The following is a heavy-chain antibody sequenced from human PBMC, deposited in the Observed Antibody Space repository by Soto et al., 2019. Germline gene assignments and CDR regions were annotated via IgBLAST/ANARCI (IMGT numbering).Heavy chain of an antibody. CDR2: IIPILGIA. J-gene: IGHJ4*02. V-gene: IGHV1-69*02. CDR1: GGTFSSYT. Sequence: QVQLVQSGAEVKKPGSSVKVSCKASGGTFSSYTISWVRQAPGQGLEWMGRIIPILGIANYAQKFQGRVTIPADKSTSAAYMELSSLRSEDTAVYYCARSDTEMAQFDYWGQGPLVTVSS. D-gene: IGHD5-18*01. CDR3: ARSDTEMAQFDY.